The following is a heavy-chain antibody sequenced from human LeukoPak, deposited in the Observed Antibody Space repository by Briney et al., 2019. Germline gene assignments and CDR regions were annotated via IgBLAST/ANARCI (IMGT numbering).Heavy chain of an antibody. D-gene: IGHD3-3*01. V-gene: IGHV1-2*02. CDR1: GYTFTGYY. Sequence: EASVKVSCKASGYTFTGYYMHWVRQAPGQGLEWMGWINPNSGGTNYAQKLQGRVTMTTDTSTSTAYMELRSLRSDDTAVYYCARDTIWDYDFWSGYYTHFDYWGQGTLVTVSS. CDR2: INPNSGGT. J-gene: IGHJ4*02. CDR3: ARDTIWDYDFWSGYYTHFDY.